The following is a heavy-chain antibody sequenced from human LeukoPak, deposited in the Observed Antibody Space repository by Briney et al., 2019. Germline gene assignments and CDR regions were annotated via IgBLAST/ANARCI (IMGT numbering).Heavy chain of an antibody. V-gene: IGHV3-21*01. Sequence: PGGSLRLSCAASGFTFSSYTMNWVRQAPGKGLEWVSSISSSGTSIYYADSVKGRFTISRDNAKNSLYLQMNSLRVEDTAIYYCARDLYYGSASPRLDYWGQGTLVTVSS. CDR2: ISSSGTSI. CDR3: ARDLYYGSASPRLDY. J-gene: IGHJ4*02. CDR1: GFTFSSYT. D-gene: IGHD3-10*01.